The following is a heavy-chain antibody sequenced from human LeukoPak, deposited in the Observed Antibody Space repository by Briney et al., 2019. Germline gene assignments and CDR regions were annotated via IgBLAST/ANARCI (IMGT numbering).Heavy chain of an antibody. V-gene: IGHV5-51*01. CDR1: GYSFTSYW. CDR3: AMSYYYGSGSPSYYYYYGMDV. D-gene: IGHD3-10*01. CDR2: IYHGDSDT. Sequence: GESLKISCKGSGYSFTSYWIGWVRQMPGKGLEWMGIIYHGDSDTRYSPSFQGQVTISADKSISTAYLQWSSLKASDTATYYCAMSYYYGSGSPSYYYYYGMDVWGQGTTVTVSS. J-gene: IGHJ6*02.